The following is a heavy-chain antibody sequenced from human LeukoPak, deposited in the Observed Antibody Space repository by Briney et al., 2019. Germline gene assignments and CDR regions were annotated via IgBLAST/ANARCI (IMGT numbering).Heavy chain of an antibody. Sequence: GRSLRLSCAASGFTFDDYAMHWVRQAPGKGLEWVSGISWNSGSIGYADSVRGRFTISRDNAKNSLYLQMNSLRAEDTAVYYCAKGQEWLVPEYFQHWGQGTLVTVSS. V-gene: IGHV3-9*01. CDR1: GFTFDDYA. J-gene: IGHJ1*01. D-gene: IGHD6-19*01. CDR2: ISWNSGSI. CDR3: AKGQEWLVPEYFQH.